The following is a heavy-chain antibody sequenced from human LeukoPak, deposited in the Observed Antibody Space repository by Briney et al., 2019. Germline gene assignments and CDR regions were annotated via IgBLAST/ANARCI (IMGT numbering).Heavy chain of an antibody. CDR3: ASLKNYYDSSGYLVTDAFDI. V-gene: IGHV1-18*01. Sequence: ASVKVSCKASGYTFITYNINWVRQAPGQGLEWMGWISGYNGNTNYAQKLQGRVTMTTDTSTSTAYMELRSLKSDDTAVYYRASLKNYYDSSGYLVTDAFDIWGQGTMVTVSS. CDR1: GYTFITYN. CDR2: ISGYNGNT. J-gene: IGHJ3*02. D-gene: IGHD3-22*01.